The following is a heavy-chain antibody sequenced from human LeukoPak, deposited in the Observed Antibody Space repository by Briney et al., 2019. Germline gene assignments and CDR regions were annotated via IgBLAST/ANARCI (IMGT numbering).Heavy chain of an antibody. J-gene: IGHJ6*02. CDR2: IYYSGST. V-gene: IGHV4-59*01. D-gene: IGHD6-13*01. CDR3: ARDRSSSWYYYGMDV. CDR1: GGSISSCY. Sequence: SETLSLTCTVSGGSISSCYWSWIRQPPGKGLEWIGYIYYSGSTNYNPSLKSRVTISVDTSKNQFSLKLSSVTAADTAVYYCARDRSSSWYYYGMDVWGQGTTVTVSS.